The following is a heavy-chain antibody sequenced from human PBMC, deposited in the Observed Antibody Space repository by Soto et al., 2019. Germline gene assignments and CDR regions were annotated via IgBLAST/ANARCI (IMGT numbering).Heavy chain of an antibody. J-gene: IGHJ3*02. Sequence: GASVKVCCKASGYTFTSYAMHWVRQAPGQRLEWMGWINAGNGNTKYSQKFQGRVTITRDTSASTAYMELSSLRSEDTAVYYCARAQAITMVRGVIPPDAFDIWGQGTMVTVSS. D-gene: IGHD3-10*01. CDR3: ARAQAITMVRGVIPPDAFDI. CDR1: GYTFTSYA. V-gene: IGHV1-3*01. CDR2: INAGNGNT.